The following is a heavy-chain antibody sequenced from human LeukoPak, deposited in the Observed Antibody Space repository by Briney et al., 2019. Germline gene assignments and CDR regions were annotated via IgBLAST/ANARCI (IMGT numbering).Heavy chain of an antibody. CDR3: ARPPSDYGGHLLLFDS. D-gene: IGHD4-23*01. J-gene: IGHJ4*02. CDR2: ITSGSGSI. CDR1: GFTFSSYS. Sequence: PGGSLRLSCVASGFTFSSYSMHWVRQAPGKGLEWVSYITSGSGSIYYADSVKGRFTISRDDAKDSLYLQMDSLRDEDTAVYYCARPPSDYGGHLLLFDSWGQGTLVTVSS. V-gene: IGHV3-48*02.